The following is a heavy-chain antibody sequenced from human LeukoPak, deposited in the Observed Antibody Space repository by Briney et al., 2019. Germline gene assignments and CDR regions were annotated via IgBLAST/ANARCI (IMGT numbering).Heavy chain of an antibody. CDR1: GYTFTSYG. D-gene: IGHD3-22*01. Sequence: GESLKISCKASGYTFTSYGISWVRQAPGQGLEWMGWISAYNGNTNYAQKLQGRVTMTTDTSTSTAYMELRSLRSDGTAVYYCARGRQYYYDSSGYPDYWGQGTLVTVSS. CDR2: ISAYNGNT. J-gene: IGHJ4*02. V-gene: IGHV1-18*01. CDR3: ARGRQYYYDSSGYPDY.